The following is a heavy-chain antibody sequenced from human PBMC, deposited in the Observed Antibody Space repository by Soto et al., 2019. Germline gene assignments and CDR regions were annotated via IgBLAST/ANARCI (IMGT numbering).Heavy chain of an antibody. D-gene: IGHD3-16*01. J-gene: IGHJ5*02. V-gene: IGHV4-31*03. CDR2: VFHSGST. CDR1: RGSINSGGYY. CDR3: ARGGGEDNYFGP. Sequence: QVQLQESGPGLLKPSQTLSLTCTVSRGSINSGGYYWHWIRQHPGKGLEWIGYVFHSGSTYYNPSFRSRVTTSMDPSKNQFSLNLSSVTAADTAIYYCARGGGEDNYFGPWGQGTLVTVSS.